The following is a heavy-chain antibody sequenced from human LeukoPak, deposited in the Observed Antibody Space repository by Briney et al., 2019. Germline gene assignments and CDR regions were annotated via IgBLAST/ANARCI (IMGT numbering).Heavy chain of an antibody. J-gene: IGHJ5*02. CDR1: GFTFSRYW. Sequence: GGSLRLSCAASGFTFSRYWMHWIRQAPGEGLIWVSRISNDGSDTSYADSVKGRFTISRDNAKNTLYLQMNSLRAEDTAVYYCARDPRGYCSSTSCQMGWFDPWGQGTLVTVSS. CDR2: ISNDGSDT. D-gene: IGHD2-2*01. V-gene: IGHV3-74*01. CDR3: ARDPRGYCSSTSCQMGWFDP.